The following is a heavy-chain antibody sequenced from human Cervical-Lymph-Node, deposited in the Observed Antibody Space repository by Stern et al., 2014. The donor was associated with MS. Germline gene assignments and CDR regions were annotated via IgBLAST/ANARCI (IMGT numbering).Heavy chain of an antibody. Sequence: QVQLLQPGAEVKKPGASVKVSCKASGYTFTDYYMHWVRQAPGQGLEWMGRLNPNSGGTNYAQKFQGRVTMTRDTSISTAYMELSRLRSDDAPVYYCARLQPAPYDSSGRFDYWGQGTLVTVSS. CDR1: GYTFTDYY. CDR3: ARLQPAPYDSSGRFDY. D-gene: IGHD3-22*01. CDR2: LNPNSGGT. V-gene: IGHV1-2*06. J-gene: IGHJ4*02.